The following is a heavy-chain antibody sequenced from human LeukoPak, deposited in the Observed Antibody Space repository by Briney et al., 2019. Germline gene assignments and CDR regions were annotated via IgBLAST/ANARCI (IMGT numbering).Heavy chain of an antibody. J-gene: IGHJ1*01. V-gene: IGHV3-30*02. D-gene: IGHD2-8*01. Sequence: GGSLRLSRAASGFTFSNYGMHWVRQAPGKGLEWVAFIRYDGGGKYYADSVKGRFTISRDNTKNTLSLQMNRLKPEDTAVYYCAKDKLGYCSNGVCYTSEYFQHWGQGTLVTVSS. CDR2: IRYDGGGK. CDR3: AKDKLGYCSNGVCYTSEYFQH. CDR1: GFTFSNYG.